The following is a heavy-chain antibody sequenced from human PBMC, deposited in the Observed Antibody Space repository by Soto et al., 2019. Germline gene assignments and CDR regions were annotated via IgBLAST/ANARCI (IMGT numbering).Heavy chain of an antibody. CDR2: IGYSGAT. D-gene: IGHD2-15*01. Sequence: TLFFTFAVSGGSIPRGGSFWRRTRQHPGKGPEWIAFIGYSGATSYNPSLASRVTISADTYKSQFSLNLRSVTAADTAVYYCARGGASSKWFAPWGQGTLVTVSS. CDR3: ARGGASSKWFAP. J-gene: IGHJ5*02. CDR1: GGSIPRGGSF. V-gene: IGHV4-31*11.